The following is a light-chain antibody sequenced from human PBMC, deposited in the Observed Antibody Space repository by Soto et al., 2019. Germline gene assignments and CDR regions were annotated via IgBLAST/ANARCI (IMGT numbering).Light chain of an antibody. CDR2: GAS. CDR1: QSVSSSY. V-gene: IGKV3-20*01. J-gene: IGKJ1*01. Sequence: EIVLTQSPGTLSLSPGERATLSCRASQSVSSSYLAWYQQKAGQAPRLLIYGASNRATGIPDRFSGSGSGTDFILTISRLEPEDFAVYYCQQYTDWPLTFGQGTKVEVK. CDR3: QQYTDWPLT.